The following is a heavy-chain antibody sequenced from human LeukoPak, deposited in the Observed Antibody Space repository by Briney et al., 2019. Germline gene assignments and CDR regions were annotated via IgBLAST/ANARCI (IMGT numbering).Heavy chain of an antibody. V-gene: IGHV4-61*05. J-gene: IGHJ4*02. Sequence: PSETLSLTCTVSGDSISRNSYYWGWIRQPPGKGLEWIGYIHYTGSTNFNPSLKSRVTISLDTSKNQFSLKLNSVTATDTALYYCARFSERGRVDSWGQGTLVTVSS. CDR1: GDSISRNSYY. CDR2: IHYTGST. D-gene: IGHD1-1*01. CDR3: ARFSERGRVDS.